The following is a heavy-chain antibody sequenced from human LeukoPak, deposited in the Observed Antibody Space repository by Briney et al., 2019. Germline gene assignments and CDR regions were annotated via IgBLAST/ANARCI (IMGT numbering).Heavy chain of an antibody. CDR2: ISTRSTYI. CDR3: ARDRSGYDSDF. J-gene: IGHJ4*02. Sequence: GGSLRLSCAASGFTFNIYAMNWVRQTPGKGLEWVSSISTRSTYIHYADSVKGRFTVSRDNAKNSLYLQMNSLTAEDSGIYYCARDRSGYDSDFWGQGTRVTVSS. CDR1: GFTFNIYA. V-gene: IGHV3-21*01. D-gene: IGHD5-12*01.